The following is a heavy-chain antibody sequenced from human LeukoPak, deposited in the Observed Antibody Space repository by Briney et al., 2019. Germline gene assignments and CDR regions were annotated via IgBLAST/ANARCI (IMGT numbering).Heavy chain of an antibody. CDR3: ARAGYVVPAAIGV. CDR2: INPSSTT. V-gene: IGHV4-34*01. CDR1: GGSFSGYY. D-gene: IGHD2-2*02. Sequence: PSXXLSLTCAVYGGSFSGYYWSWIRQPPGKGLEWIWKINPSSTTNYNPSLKSRVTISLDTSKSQFSLKLSSVTAADTAVYFCARAGYVVPAAIGVWGKGTTVTVSS. J-gene: IGHJ6*04.